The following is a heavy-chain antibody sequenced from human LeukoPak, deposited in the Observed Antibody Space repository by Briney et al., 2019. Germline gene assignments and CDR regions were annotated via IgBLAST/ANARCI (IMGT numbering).Heavy chain of an antibody. CDR3: ARLVTLIGGYDGYYFDY. J-gene: IGHJ4*02. Sequence: PSETLSLTCTVSGGSISSSSYYWGWIRQPPGKGLEWIGSIYYSGSTYYNPSLKSRVTISVDTSKNQFSLKLSSVTAADTAVYYCARLVTLIGGYDGYYFDYWGQGTLVTVSS. D-gene: IGHD5-12*01. CDR2: IYYSGST. CDR1: GGSISSSSYY. V-gene: IGHV4-39*07.